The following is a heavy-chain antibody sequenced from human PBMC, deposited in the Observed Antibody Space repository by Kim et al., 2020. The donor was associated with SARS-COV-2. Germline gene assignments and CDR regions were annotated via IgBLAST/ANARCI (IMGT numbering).Heavy chain of an antibody. V-gene: IGHV3-30*01. J-gene: IGHJ4*02. Sequence: ADSVKGRVPISRDNSNNTVDLQMNSRGAEDTAVYYCARERGVATRDHIDFWGRGTLVTVSS. D-gene: IGHD6-6*01. CDR3: ARERGVATRDHIDF.